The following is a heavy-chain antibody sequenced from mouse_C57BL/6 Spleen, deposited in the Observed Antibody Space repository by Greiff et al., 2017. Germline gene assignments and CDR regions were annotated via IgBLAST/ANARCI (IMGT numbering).Heavy chain of an antibody. CDR1: GYTFTGYW. Sequence: QVQLKESGAELMKPGASVKLSCKATGYTFTGYWIEWVKQRPGHGLEWIGEILPGSGSTNYNEKFKGKATFTADTSSNTAYMQLSSLTTEDSAIYYCARDRYYYGSSPYYFDYWGQGTTLTVSS. J-gene: IGHJ2*01. CDR3: ARDRYYYGSSPYYFDY. V-gene: IGHV1-9*01. CDR2: ILPGSGST. D-gene: IGHD1-1*01.